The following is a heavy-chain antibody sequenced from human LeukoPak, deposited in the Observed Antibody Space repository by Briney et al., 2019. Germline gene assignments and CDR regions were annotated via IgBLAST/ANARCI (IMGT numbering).Heavy chain of an antibody. V-gene: IGHV3-66*01. CDR1: GFTVSSNY. CDR3: ARGGGYYGSGSYYNSDY. CDR2: IYSGGST. D-gene: IGHD3-10*01. J-gene: IGHJ4*02. Sequence: PGGSLRLSCAASGFTVSSNYMSWVRQAPGKGLEWVSVIYSGGSTYYADSVKGRFTISRDNSKNTLYLQMNSLRAEDTAVYYCARGGGYYGSGSYYNSDYWGQGTLVTVSS.